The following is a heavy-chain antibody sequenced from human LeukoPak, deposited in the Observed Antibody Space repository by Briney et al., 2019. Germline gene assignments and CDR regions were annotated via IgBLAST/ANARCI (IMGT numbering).Heavy chain of an antibody. Sequence: PGRSLRLSCAASGXTFSSYSMNWVRQAPGKGLECVSYISSGSSTIYYADSVKGRFTISRDNAKNSLCLQMNSLRDEDTAVYYCARENIVVVTAIRDAFDIWGQGTMVTVSS. V-gene: IGHV3-48*02. CDR3: ARENIVVVTAIRDAFDI. CDR1: GXTFSSYS. D-gene: IGHD2-21*02. CDR2: ISSGSSTI. J-gene: IGHJ3*02.